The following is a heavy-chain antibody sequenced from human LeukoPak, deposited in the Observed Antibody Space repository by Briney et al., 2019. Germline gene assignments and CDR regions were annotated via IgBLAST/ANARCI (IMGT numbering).Heavy chain of an antibody. J-gene: IGHJ4*02. Sequence: SETLSLTCTVSGGSISSSSYYWGWIRQPPGKGLEWIGSIYYSGSTYYNPSLKSRVTISVDTSKNQFSLKLSSVTAADTAVYYCARDGMDYDILTGYRREFDYWGQGTLVTVSS. D-gene: IGHD3-9*01. CDR2: IYYSGST. CDR3: ARDGMDYDILTGYRREFDY. V-gene: IGHV4-39*07. CDR1: GGSISSSSYY.